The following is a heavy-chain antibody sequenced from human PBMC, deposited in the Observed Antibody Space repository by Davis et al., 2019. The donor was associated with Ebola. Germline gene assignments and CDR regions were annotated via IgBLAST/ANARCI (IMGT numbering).Heavy chain of an antibody. Sequence: GGSLRLSCAVSGFTVSYNYMSWVRQAPGKGLEWVAVISYDGSNKYYADSVKGRFTISRDNSKKTMYLQMNSLRGEDTAVYYCARSGLSFGVVKYHYGMDAWGKGTTVTVSS. CDR3: ARSGLSFGVVKYHYGMDA. J-gene: IGHJ6*04. CDR1: GFTVSYNY. D-gene: IGHD3-3*01. CDR2: ISYDGSNK. V-gene: IGHV3-33*05.